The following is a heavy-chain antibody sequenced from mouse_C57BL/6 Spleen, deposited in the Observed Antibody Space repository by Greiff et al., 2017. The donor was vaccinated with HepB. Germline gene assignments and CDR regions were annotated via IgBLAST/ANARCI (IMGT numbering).Heavy chain of an antibody. J-gene: IGHJ1*03. CDR2: IYPGDGDT. CDR1: GYAFSSSW. D-gene: IGHD1-1*01. Sequence: QVQLKESGPELVKPGASVKISCKASGYAFSSSWMNWVKQRPGKGLEWIGRIYPGDGDTNYNGKFKGKATLTADKSSSTAYMQLSGLTSEDSAVYFCARDDYGSGYDWYFDVWGTGTTVTVSS. V-gene: IGHV1-82*01. CDR3: ARDDYGSGYDWYFDV.